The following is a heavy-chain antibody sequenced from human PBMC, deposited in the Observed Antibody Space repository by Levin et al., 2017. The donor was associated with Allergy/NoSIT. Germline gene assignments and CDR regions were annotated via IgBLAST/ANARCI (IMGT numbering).Heavy chain of an antibody. CDR2: ISDSSRI. CDR3: ARGVPWDY. CDR1: GFTFSTYS. Sequence: GGSLRLSCAASGFTFSTYSMNWVRQAPGKGLEWVSYISDSSRIYYADSVKGRFTISRDNAKNSLYLQMNSLRADDTAVYYCARGVPWDYWGQGTLVTVSS. V-gene: IGHV3-48*01. J-gene: IGHJ4*02.